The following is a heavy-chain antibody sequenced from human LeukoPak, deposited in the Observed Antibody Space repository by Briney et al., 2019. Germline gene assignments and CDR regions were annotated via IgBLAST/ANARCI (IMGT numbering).Heavy chain of an antibody. D-gene: IGHD2-15*01. V-gene: IGHV3-23*01. CDR1: GFTFSSYA. Sequence: GGSLRLSCAASGFTFSSYAMNWVRQAPGKGLEWVSAISGSGGGTYYADSVKGRFTISRDNSKNTVYLQMNSLRAEDTALYYCAKDRWQLSPDYYYYMDVWGNGTTVTVSS. J-gene: IGHJ6*03. CDR2: ISGSGGGT. CDR3: AKDRWQLSPDYYYYMDV.